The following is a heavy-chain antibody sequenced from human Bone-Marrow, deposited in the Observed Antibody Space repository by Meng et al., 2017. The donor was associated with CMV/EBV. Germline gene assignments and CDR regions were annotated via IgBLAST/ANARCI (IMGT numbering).Heavy chain of an antibody. Sequence: LSCAASGFTFSSYWMHWVRQAPGKGLVWVSHVNNDGSSTNYADSVKGRFTISRNNAQNTLYLQMHSLRAEDTAVYYCASDRNWDFDFWGQGTLVTVSS. CDR1: GFTFSSYW. CDR3: ASDRNWDFDF. V-gene: IGHV3-74*01. D-gene: IGHD1-14*01. J-gene: IGHJ4*02. CDR2: VNNDGSST.